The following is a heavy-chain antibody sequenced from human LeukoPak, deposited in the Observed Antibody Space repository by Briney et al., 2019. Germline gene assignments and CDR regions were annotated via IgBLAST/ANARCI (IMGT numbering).Heavy chain of an antibody. J-gene: IGHJ4*02. CDR2: ISTTGTTI. CDR1: GFTFSAYH. CDR3: ARVGSYFDFDY. V-gene: IGHV3-48*03. D-gene: IGHD1-26*01. Sequence: PGGSLRLSCAASGFTFSAYHINWVRQAPGKGLEWISYISTTGTTIHYADSVKGRFTISRDYARNSLSLQMNSLRADDTAVYYCARVGSYFDFDYWGQGTLVTVSS.